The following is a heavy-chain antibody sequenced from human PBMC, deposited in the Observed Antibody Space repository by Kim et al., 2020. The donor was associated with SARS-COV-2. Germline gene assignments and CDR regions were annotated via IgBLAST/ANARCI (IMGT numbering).Heavy chain of an antibody. CDR1: GGSISSYS. V-gene: IGHV4-59*08. CDR2: IYSIVRP. J-gene: IGHJ3*02. Sequence: SETLSLTCTVSGGSISSYSLLWIRHPPCPALECICYIYSIVRPNYPPSLKSLVPISFKTSTHPFSLKLSSVTSADTAVYYCAIHHYYGSWISSKDSFDI. D-gene: IGHD3-10*01. CDR3: AIHHYYGSWISSKDSFDI.